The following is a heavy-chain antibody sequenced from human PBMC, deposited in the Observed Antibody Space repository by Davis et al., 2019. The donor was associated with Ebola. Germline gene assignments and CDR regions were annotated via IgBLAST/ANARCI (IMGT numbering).Heavy chain of an antibody. Sequence: PGGSLRLSCAASGFTFPDYAMHWVRQAPGKGLEWVSGISWNSGSIGYADSVKGRFIISRDNAKNSLYLQMNSLRAEETAVYYCARDQGIWGSYRYTGQLFDYGGQGTLVTVSS. CDR1: GFTFPDYA. J-gene: IGHJ4*02. V-gene: IGHV3-9*01. D-gene: IGHD3-16*02. CDR3: ARDQGIWGSYRYTGQLFDY. CDR2: ISWNSGSI.